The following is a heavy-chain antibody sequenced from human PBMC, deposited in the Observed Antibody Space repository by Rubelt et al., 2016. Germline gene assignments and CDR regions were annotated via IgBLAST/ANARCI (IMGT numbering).Heavy chain of an antibody. J-gene: IGHJ5*02. V-gene: IGHV4-31*03. D-gene: IGHD1-1*01. Sequence: QVQLQESGPGLVKPSQTLSLTCTVSGGSISSGGYYWSWIRQHPGKGLEWIGYIYYSGSTYYNPSLKSRVTISVDTSKNQFSLKLSSVTAADTAVYYCARDSEPGDPNERFDPWGQGTLVTVSS. CDR3: ARDSEPGDPNERFDP. CDR2: IYYSGST. CDR1: GGSISSGGYY.